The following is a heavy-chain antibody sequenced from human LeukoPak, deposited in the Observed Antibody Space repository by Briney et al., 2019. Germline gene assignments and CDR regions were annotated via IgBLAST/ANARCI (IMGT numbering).Heavy chain of an antibody. V-gene: IGHV3-23*01. J-gene: IGHJ4*02. CDR3: AKDQGGTYDSSGYYYRY. CDR1: GFTFSSYA. CDR2: ISGSGGST. D-gene: IGHD3-22*01. Sequence: GGSLRLSCAASGFTFSSYAMSWVRQAPGKGLEWVSAISGSGGSTYYADSLKGGFTISRDNSKTPLYLQMNSLRAEDTAVYYCAKDQGGTYDSSGYYYRYWGQGTLVTVSS.